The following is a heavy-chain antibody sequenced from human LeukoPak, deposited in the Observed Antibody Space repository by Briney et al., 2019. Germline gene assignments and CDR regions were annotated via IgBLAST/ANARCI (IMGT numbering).Heavy chain of an antibody. J-gene: IGHJ4*02. CDR1: GGSISNYF. CDR3: ARDRGGSDQLFDY. CDR2: IYYTGST. D-gene: IGHD1-26*01. Sequence: PSETLSLTCIVSGGSISNYFWSWIRQPPGRGLEWIGYIYYTGSTNYNPSLKSRVTMSVDTSKNQFSLKLNSVTAADTAVYYCARDRGGSDQLFDYWGQGTLVTVSP. V-gene: IGHV4-59*01.